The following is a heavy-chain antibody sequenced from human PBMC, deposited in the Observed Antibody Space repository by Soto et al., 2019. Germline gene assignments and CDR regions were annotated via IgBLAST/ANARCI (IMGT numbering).Heavy chain of an antibody. D-gene: IGHD2-2*01. J-gene: IGHJ6*02. CDR3: ADPVPAPTHYDYDDMDV. V-gene: IGHV3-23*01. CDR1: GFTFSYYT. Sequence: EVQLLESGGGLVQPGGSLRLSCVASGFTFSYYTMSWVRQAPGKGLEWVSGISNSGDTIYYADSVKGRFTISRDNFKNTLYLQMNSLRADDTAVYYWADPVPAPTHYDYDDMDVGGQGTTVTVSS. CDR2: ISNSGDTI.